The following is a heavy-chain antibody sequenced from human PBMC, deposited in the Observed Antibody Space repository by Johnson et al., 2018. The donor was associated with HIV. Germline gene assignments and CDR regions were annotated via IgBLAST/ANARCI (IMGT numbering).Heavy chain of an antibody. D-gene: IGHD6-19*01. CDR2: IWYDGSNK. CDR3: AKDRNGGGWYGYDALDI. V-gene: IGHV3-33*06. J-gene: IGHJ3*02. Sequence: QMLLVESGGGVVQPGRSLRLSCAASGFTFSSYGMHWVRQAPGKGLEWVAVIWYDGSNKYYADSVEDRFTISRDNSKNTLYLQMNRLIAEDTAVYYCAKDRNGGGWYGYDALDIWGQGTMVTVS. CDR1: GFTFSSYG.